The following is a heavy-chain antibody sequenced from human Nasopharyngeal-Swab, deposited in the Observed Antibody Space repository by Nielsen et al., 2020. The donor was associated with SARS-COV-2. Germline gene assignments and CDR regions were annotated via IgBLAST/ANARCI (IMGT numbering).Heavy chain of an antibody. CDR1: GYTFTSYD. J-gene: IGHJ4*02. D-gene: IGHD1-1*01. CDR3: ARPRNWNDGLDY. V-gene: IGHV1-8*01. Sequence: ASVKVSCKASGYTFTSYDINWVRQATGQGLEWVGWMNPNSGNTGYAQKFQGRVTMTRNTSISTAYMELSSLRSEDTAVYYCARPRNWNDGLDYWGQGTLVTVSS. CDR2: MNPNSGNT.